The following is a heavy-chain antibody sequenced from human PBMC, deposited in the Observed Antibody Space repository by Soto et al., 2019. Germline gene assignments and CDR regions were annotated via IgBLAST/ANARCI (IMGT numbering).Heavy chain of an antibody. CDR1: GGSISSGDYY. CDR2: IYHSGST. CDR3: ASGYYFDY. J-gene: IGHJ4*02. V-gene: IGHV4-4*02. D-gene: IGHD6-25*01. Sequence: SETLSLTCTVSGGSISSGDYYWSWVRQPPGKGLEWIGEIYHSGSTNYNPSLKSRVTISVDKSKNQFSLKLSSVTAADTAVYYCASGYYFDYWGQGTLVTVPQ.